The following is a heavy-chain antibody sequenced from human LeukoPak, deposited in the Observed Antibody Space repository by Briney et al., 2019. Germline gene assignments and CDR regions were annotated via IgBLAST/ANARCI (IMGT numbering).Heavy chain of an antibody. Sequence: SETLSLTCAVYGGSFSGYYWSWIRQPPGKGLEWVGEINHSGSTNYNPSLKSRVTISVHASKNQFSLKLSSVTAADTAVYYCARGSSSYRQFDYWGQGTLVTVSS. CDR2: INHSGST. D-gene: IGHD6-6*01. CDR3: ARGSSSYRQFDY. V-gene: IGHV4-34*01. J-gene: IGHJ4*02. CDR1: GGSFSGYY.